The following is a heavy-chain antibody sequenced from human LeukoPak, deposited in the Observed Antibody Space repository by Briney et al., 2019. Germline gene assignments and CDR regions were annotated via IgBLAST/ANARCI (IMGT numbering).Heavy chain of an antibody. J-gene: IGHJ4*02. Sequence: LPGGSLRLSCAASGFTFSGSAMHWVRQASEKGLEWVGRIRSKANSYATAYAASVKGRFTISRDDSKNTAYLQMNSLKTEDTAVYYCTSSPGWLQFGADYWGQGTLVTVSS. CDR1: GFTFSGSA. V-gene: IGHV3-73*01. D-gene: IGHD5-24*01. CDR3: TSSPGWLQFGADY. CDR2: IRSKANSYAT.